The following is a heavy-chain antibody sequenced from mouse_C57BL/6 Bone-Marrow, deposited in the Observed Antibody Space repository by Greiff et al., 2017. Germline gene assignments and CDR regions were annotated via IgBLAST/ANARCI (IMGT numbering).Heavy chain of an antibody. CDR3: TRQRYDGYWYFDV. CDR1: GFTFSDAW. V-gene: IGHV6-6*01. Sequence: EVQVVESGGGLVQPGGSMKLPCAASGFTFSDAWMDWVRQSPAKGLEWVAEIRNKANNHATYYAESVKGRFTISRDDSKSSVYLQMNSLRAEDTGIYYCTRQRYDGYWYFDVWGTGTTVTVSS. D-gene: IGHD2-12*01. CDR2: IRNKANNHAT. J-gene: IGHJ1*03.